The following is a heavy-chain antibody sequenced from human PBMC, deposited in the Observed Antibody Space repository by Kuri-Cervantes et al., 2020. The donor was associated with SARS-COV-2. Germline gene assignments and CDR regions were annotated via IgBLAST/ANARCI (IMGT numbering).Heavy chain of an antibody. CDR3: TRDLRDYSSGYSN. CDR1: GFTFGDYA. Sequence: GGSLRLPCTASGFTFGDYAMSWVRQAPGKGLEWVGFIRSKAYGGTTEYAVSVKGRFTISRDDSKSIAYLQMNSLKTEDTAVYYCTRDLRDYSSGYSNGGQGTLVTVSS. V-gene: IGHV3-49*04. J-gene: IGHJ4*02. CDR2: IRSKAYGGTT. D-gene: IGHD3-22*01.